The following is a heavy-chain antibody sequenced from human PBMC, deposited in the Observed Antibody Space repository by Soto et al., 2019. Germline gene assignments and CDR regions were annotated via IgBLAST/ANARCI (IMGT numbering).Heavy chain of an antibody. V-gene: IGHV4-59*01. CDR2: IYYSGST. CDR3: ARSGYDSSGYYVTPFYYYYGMDV. D-gene: IGHD3-22*01. Sequence: LEIQSHTNTVSGGSSSSYYWSWIRQTPAKGLEWIGYIYYSGSTNYNPSLKSRVTISVDTSKNQFSLKLSSVTAADTAVYYCARSGYDSSGYYVTPFYYYYGMDVWGQGTTVTSP. J-gene: IGHJ6*02. CDR1: GGSSSSYY.